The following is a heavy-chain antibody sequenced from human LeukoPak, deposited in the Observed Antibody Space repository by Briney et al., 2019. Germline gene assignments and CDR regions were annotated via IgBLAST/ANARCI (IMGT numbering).Heavy chain of an antibody. V-gene: IGHV3-30*02. D-gene: IGHD6-13*01. CDR1: GFTFRDFG. Sequence: GGSLRLSCAASGFTFRDFGMHWVRQAPGKGLEWVAFIRNDGSKDYYPDSVRGRFTISRDNSRTTLYLQMHSLRIEDTAVYYCVKGGSSSHNWFDPWGQGILVTVSS. J-gene: IGHJ5*02. CDR3: VKGGSSSHNWFDP. CDR2: IRNDGSKD.